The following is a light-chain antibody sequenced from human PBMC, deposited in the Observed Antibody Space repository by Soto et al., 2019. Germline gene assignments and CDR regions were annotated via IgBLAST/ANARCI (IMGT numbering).Light chain of an antibody. V-gene: IGLV1-44*01. Sequence: QSVLTQPPSASGAPGQRVTISCSGSDSNVGSTAVNWYQQVPGTAPKLLNFINNQRPSGVPDRFSGSKSGTSASLAISGLQAEDEADYYCSAWDDSLHVWLFGGGTQLTVL. CDR1: DSNVGSTA. CDR2: INN. CDR3: SAWDDSLHVWL. J-gene: IGLJ3*02.